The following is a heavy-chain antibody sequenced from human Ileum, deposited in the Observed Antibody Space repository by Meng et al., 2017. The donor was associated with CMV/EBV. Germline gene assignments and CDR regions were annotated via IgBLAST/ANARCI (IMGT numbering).Heavy chain of an antibody. CDR1: GMSFSHTW. D-gene: IGHD6-6*01. CDR2: IRSKADGETT. V-gene: IGHV3-15*01. CDR3: AKDGFYSGTYGSYFDY. J-gene: IGHJ4*02. Sequence: GGSLRLSCAVFGMSFSHTWMSWVRQAPGKGLEWVGHIRSKADGETTDYAAPVKGRFTISRDDSKDTLYLHMNSLKTEDTAVYYCAKDGFYSGTYGSYFDYWGQGTLVTVSS.